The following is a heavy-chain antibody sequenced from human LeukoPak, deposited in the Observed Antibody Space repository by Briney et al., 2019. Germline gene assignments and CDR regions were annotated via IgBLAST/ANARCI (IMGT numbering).Heavy chain of an antibody. Sequence: SQTLSLTCTVSGGSISSYYWSWIRQPPGKGLEWIGYIYYSGSTNYNPSLKSRVTISVDTSKNQFSLKLSSVTAADTAVYYCARRRYYYDSSGYYPGGAFDIWGQGTMVTVSS. V-gene: IGHV4-59*08. J-gene: IGHJ3*02. CDR2: IYYSGST. CDR3: ARRRYYYDSSGYYPGGAFDI. D-gene: IGHD3-22*01. CDR1: GGSISSYY.